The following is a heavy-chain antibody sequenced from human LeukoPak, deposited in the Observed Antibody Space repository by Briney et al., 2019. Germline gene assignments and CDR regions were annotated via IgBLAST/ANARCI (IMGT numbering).Heavy chain of an antibody. D-gene: IGHD6-6*01. CDR3: AKGSVGEQLVRVYFDY. V-gene: IGHV3-23*01. CDR1: GFTFSSYA. Sequence: GGSLRLSCAASGFTFSSYAMSWVRQAPGKGLEWVSVISGSGDSTYYAGSVKGRFTISRDNSRNTLYLQLNSLRAEDTAVYFCAKGSVGEQLVRVYFDYRGQGTLVTVSS. CDR2: ISGSGDST. J-gene: IGHJ4*02.